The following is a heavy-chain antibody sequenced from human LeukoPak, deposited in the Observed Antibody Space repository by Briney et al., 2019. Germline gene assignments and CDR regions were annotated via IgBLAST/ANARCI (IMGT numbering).Heavy chain of an antibody. CDR1: GGSISSGDYY. Sequence: PSETLSLTCTVSGGSISSGDYYWSWIRQPPGKGLEWIGYIYYSGSTYYNPSLKSRVTISVDTSKNQFSLKLSSVTAADTAVYYCAGLGSPIAAAGIIKSYYFDYWGQGTLVTVSS. V-gene: IGHV4-30-4*01. J-gene: IGHJ4*02. D-gene: IGHD6-13*01. CDR3: AGLGSPIAAAGIIKSYYFDY. CDR2: IYYSGST.